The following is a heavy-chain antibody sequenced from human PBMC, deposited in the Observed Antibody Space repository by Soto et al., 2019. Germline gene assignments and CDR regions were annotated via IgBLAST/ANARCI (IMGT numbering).Heavy chain of an antibody. D-gene: IGHD3-10*01. CDR3: ARDTALLWFGELTL. V-gene: IGHV4-59*01. CDR1: GGSISSYY. J-gene: IGHJ4*02. Sequence: SETLSLTCTVSGGSISSYYWGWIRQPPGKGLEWIGYIYYSGSTNYNPSLKSRVTISVDTSKNQFSLKLSSVTAADTAVYYCARDTALLWFGELTLWGQGTLVTVSS. CDR2: IYYSGST.